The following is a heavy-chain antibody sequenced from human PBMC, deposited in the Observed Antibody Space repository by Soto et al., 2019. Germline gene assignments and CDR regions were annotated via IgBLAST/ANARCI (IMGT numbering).Heavy chain of an antibody. D-gene: IGHD3-22*01. CDR1: GLTFSDHY. Sequence: GGSLRLSCAASGLTFSDHYMDWVRQAPGKGLEWVGRSRNKANSYTTAYAASVKGRFTLSRDNSKNTLYLQMNSLRPEDTSVYYCAREYSLAVVAPGYWGQGILVTVSS. CDR3: AREYSLAVVAPGY. V-gene: IGHV3-72*01. CDR2: SRNKANSYTT. J-gene: IGHJ4*02.